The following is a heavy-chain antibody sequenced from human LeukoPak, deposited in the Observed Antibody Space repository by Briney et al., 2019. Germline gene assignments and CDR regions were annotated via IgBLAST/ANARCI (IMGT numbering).Heavy chain of an antibody. V-gene: IGHV3-21*01. CDR3: AREVGATDDY. D-gene: IGHD1-26*01. Sequence: PGGSLRLSCAASGFTFSSYNMNWVRQAPGRGLEWVSSISGSSTYIYYADSVRGRVTISRDNAKNSLFLHMNSLRAEDTAVYYCAREVGATDDYWGQGTLVTVSS. CDR1: GFTFSSYN. J-gene: IGHJ4*02. CDR2: ISGSSTYI.